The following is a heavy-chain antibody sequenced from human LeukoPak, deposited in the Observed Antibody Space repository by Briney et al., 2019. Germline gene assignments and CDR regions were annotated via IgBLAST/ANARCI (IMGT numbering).Heavy chain of an antibody. J-gene: IGHJ4*02. Sequence: SETLSLTCTVSGYSISSDYYWGWIRQPPGKGLEWIGSIYHSGSTYYNPSLKSRVTISVDTSKNQFSLKLSSVTAADTAVYYCARDAGYCSGGSCHGVFDYWGQGTLVTVSS. CDR2: IYHSGST. V-gene: IGHV4-38-2*02. D-gene: IGHD2-15*01. CDR1: GYSISSDYY. CDR3: ARDAGYCSGGSCHGVFDY.